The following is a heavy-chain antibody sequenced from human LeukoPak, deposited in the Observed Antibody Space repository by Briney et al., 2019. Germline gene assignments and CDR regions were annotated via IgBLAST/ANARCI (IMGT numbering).Heavy chain of an antibody. D-gene: IGHD3-16*02. Sequence: GSLRLSCAASGFTFSSYSMNWVRQAPGKGLEWVGRIKSKTDGGTTDYAAPVKGRFTISRDDSKNTLYLQMNSLKTEDTAVYYCTTILSHYDYVWGSYREFDPWGQGTLVTVSS. CDR2: IKSKTDGGTT. CDR3: TTILSHYDYVWGSYREFDP. CDR1: GFTFSSYS. J-gene: IGHJ5*02. V-gene: IGHV3-15*01.